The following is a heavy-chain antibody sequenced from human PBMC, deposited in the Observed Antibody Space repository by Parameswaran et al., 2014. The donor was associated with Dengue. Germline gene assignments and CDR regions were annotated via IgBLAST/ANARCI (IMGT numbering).Heavy chain of an antibody. Sequence: PGKGLEWIGEINHSGSTNYNPSLKSRVTISVDTSKNQFSLKLSSVTAADTAVYYCARARCASCYIDYWGQGTLVTVSS. V-gene: IGHV4-34*01. CDR2: INHSGST. D-gene: IGHD2-2*02. J-gene: IGHJ4*02. CDR3: ARARCASCYIDY.